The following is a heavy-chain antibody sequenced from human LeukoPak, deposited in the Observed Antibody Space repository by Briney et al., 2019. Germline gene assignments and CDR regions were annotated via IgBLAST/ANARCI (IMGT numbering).Heavy chain of an antibody. CDR2: IYHSGST. J-gene: IGHJ4*02. CDR3: ARVEYSSSSDFDY. CDR1: GGSISSGGYY. Sequence: SETLSLTCTVSGGSISSGGYYWSWLRQPPGKGLEWIGYIYHSGSTYYNPSLKSRVTISVDRSKNQFSLKLSSVTAADTAVYYCARVEYSSSSDFDYWGQGTLVTVSS. V-gene: IGHV4-30-2*01. D-gene: IGHD6-6*01.